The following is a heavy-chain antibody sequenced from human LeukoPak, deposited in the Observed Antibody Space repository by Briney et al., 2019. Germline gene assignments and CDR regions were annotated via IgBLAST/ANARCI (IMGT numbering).Heavy chain of an antibody. CDR1: GYSISSGYY. CDR2: MYHSGST. J-gene: IGHJ4*02. CDR3: ASYGLSQSITGSHFDY. D-gene: IGHD1-20*01. Sequence: SETLSLTCTVSGYSISSGYYWGWIRQPPGKGLEWIGSMYHSGSTYYNPSLKSRVTISVDTSKNQFSLKLYSVTAADTAVYYCASYGLSQSITGSHFDYWGQGTLVTVSS. V-gene: IGHV4-38-2*02.